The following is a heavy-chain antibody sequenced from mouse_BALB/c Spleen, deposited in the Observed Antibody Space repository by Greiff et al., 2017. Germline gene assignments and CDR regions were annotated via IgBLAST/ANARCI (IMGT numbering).Heavy chain of an antibody. D-gene: IGHD2-4*01. CDR2: IWAGGST. CDR3: ARDPYDYEAWFAY. J-gene: IGHJ3*01. CDR1: GFSLTSYG. Sequence: VQRVESGPGLVAPSQSLSITCTVSGFSLTSYGVHWVRQPPGKGLEWLGVIWAGGSTNYNSALMSRLSISKDNSKSQVFLKMNSLQTDDTAMYYCARDPYDYEAWFAYWGQGTLVTVSA. V-gene: IGHV2-9*02.